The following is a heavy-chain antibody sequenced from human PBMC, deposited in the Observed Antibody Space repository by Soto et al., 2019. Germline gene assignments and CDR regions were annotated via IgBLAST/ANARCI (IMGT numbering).Heavy chain of an antibody. J-gene: IGHJ4*02. V-gene: IGHV3-33*01. Sequence: GGSLRLSCAASGFTFSSYGMHWVRQAPGKGLEWVAVIWYDGSNKNYVDSVKGRFTISRDNSKKTLYLQMNSLRAEDTAVYYCAREVEQQLVHWGQGTLVTVSS. CDR2: IWYDGSNK. CDR1: GFTFSSYG. D-gene: IGHD6-13*01. CDR3: AREVEQQLVH.